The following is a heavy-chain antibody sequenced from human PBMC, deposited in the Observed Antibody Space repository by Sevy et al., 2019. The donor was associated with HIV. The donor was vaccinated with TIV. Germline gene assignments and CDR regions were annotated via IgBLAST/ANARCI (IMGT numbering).Heavy chain of an antibody. Sequence: GGSLRLSCAASGFTFNIFPLHWVRQAPGKGLEWVAIMSFDGKYKYYADSVRGPFTISRDNSKNTLYLQMNNLRPGDTAIYYCARERKGGGLDYWGQGTLVTVSS. CDR1: GFTFNIFP. CDR2: MSFDGKYK. CDR3: ARERKGGGLDY. J-gene: IGHJ4*02. V-gene: IGHV3-30*04. D-gene: IGHD3-16*01.